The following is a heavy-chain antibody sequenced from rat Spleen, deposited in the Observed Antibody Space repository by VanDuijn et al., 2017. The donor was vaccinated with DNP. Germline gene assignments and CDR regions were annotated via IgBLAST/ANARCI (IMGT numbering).Heavy chain of an antibody. J-gene: IGHJ3*01. CDR3: TTANSYGFAY. CDR2: ISYEGSGT. CDR1: GFTFSNYY. Sequence: EVQLVESGGGLVQPGRSLKLSCAASGFTFSNYYMAWVRQAPTKGLEWVASISYEGSGTYYRDSVKGRFTISRDNAKSTLYLQMDSLRSEDTATYYCTTANSYGFAYWGQGTLVTVSS. V-gene: IGHV5-20*01. D-gene: IGHD1-2*01.